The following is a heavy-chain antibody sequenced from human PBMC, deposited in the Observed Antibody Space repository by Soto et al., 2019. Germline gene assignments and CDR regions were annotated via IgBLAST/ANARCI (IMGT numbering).Heavy chain of an antibody. V-gene: IGHV3-23*01. CDR2: ISGSGGST. D-gene: IGHD5-12*01. CDR1: VCTFSSYA. J-gene: IGHJ6*01. CDR3: AARGASIVATITKYYGMEV. Sequence: PVGSLRLSCASSVCTFSSYAMSWVRHSPGKWLEWVSAISGSGGSTYYADSVKGRFTISRDNSKNTLYLQMNSLRAEDTAVYYCAARGASIVATITKYYGMEVWGQGTTVIVSS.